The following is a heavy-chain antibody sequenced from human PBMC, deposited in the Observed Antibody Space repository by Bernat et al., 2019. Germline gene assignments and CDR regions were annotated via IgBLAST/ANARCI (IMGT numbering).Heavy chain of an antibody. V-gene: IGHV1-69*06. J-gene: IGHJ6*03. D-gene: IGHD5-18*01. CDR1: VGTFSSYA. CDR3: ARSKNADAAMVGYYGYCMDV. CDR2: IIPILGTA. Sequence: QAQLVQSGAEVKKPGSSVMVPCKASVGTFSSYAISWARPAPGHGLEWMGGIIPILGTANYAQKFQGRVTTTAGRITRTAYMELSSLVSENTGVYYWARSKNADAAMVGYYGYCMDVWGKGTTVTVSS.